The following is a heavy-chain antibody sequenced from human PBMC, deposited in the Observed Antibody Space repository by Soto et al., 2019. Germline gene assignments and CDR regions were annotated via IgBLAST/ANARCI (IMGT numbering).Heavy chain of an antibody. CDR2: IYSDGGT. CDR3: ATRMTTAPY. CDR1: GFTVSNNY. J-gene: IGHJ4*02. V-gene: IGHV3-66*01. Sequence: EVQLVQSGGGLVQPGGSLRLSCAASGFTVSNNYLSWVRQAPGKGLQWVSLIYSDGGTDYAESVKGRFTISRDNSKNTLYPQMNSLKAEDTAIYYCATRMTTAPYWGQGTLVTVSS. D-gene: IGHD4-17*01.